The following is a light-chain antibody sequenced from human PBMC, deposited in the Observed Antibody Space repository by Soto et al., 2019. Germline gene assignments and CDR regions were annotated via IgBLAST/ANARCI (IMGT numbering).Light chain of an antibody. V-gene: IGLV2-14*01. J-gene: IGLJ2*01. CDR3: SSYTSSSTLV. Sequence: QSVLTQPASVSGSPGQSITISCTRTSSDVGGYNYVSWYQQHPGKAPKLKIYEVSNRPSGVSNRFSGSKSGNTASLTISGLQAEDEADYYCSSYTSSSTLVFGGGTKVTVL. CDR2: EVS. CDR1: SSDVGGYNY.